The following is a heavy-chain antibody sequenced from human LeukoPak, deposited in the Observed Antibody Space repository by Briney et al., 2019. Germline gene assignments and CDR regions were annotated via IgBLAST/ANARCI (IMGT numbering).Heavy chain of an antibody. Sequence: ASVKVSCKASGYTFTSYAMHWVRQAPGQRLEWMGWINAGNGNTKYSQKFQGRVTTTRDTSASTAYMELSSLRFEDTAVYYCARADILTGAFDYWGQGTLVTVSS. CDR1: GYTFTSYA. V-gene: IGHV1-3*01. CDR2: INAGNGNT. J-gene: IGHJ4*02. CDR3: ARADILTGAFDY. D-gene: IGHD3-9*01.